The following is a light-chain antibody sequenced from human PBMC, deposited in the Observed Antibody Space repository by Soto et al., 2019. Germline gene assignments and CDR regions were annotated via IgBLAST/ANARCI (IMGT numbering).Light chain of an antibody. CDR3: QQYGSSPLIS. V-gene: IGKV3-20*01. Sequence: EIVLTQSPGTLSLSPGERATLSCRASQSVTSTSLAWYQQKPGQAPRLLMYGASSRATGTPDRISGGGSGTDFTLTISGLEPEDFAVYYCQQYGSSPLISFGQGTRLE. J-gene: IGKJ5*01. CDR2: GAS. CDR1: QSVTSTS.